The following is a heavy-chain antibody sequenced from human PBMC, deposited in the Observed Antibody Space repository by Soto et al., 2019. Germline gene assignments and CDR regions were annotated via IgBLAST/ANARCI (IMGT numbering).Heavy chain of an antibody. D-gene: IGHD2-2*01. J-gene: IGHJ5*02. CDR3: ARQPIVVVPAAMSFDP. V-gene: IGHV4-31*03. Sequence: QVQLQESGPGLVKPSQTLSLTCTVSGGSISSGGYYWSWIRQHPGKGLEWIGYIYYSGSTYYNPSPKSRVTISVDTSKNQFSLKLSSVTAADTAVYYCARQPIVVVPAAMSFDPWGQGTLVTVSS. CDR2: IYYSGST. CDR1: GGSISSGGYY.